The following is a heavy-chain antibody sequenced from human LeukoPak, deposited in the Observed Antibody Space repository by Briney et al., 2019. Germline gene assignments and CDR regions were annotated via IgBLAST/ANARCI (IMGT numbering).Heavy chain of an antibody. J-gene: IGHJ4*02. CDR2: IIPILGIA. CDR1: GGTFSSYA. Sequence: SVKVSCKASGGTFSSYAISWVRQAPGQGLEWMGRIIPILGIANYAQKFQGRVTITADKSTSTAYMELSSLRSEDTAVYYCARAAANSGYDFSYWGQGTLVTVSS. V-gene: IGHV1-69*04. CDR3: ARAAANSGYDFSY. D-gene: IGHD5-12*01.